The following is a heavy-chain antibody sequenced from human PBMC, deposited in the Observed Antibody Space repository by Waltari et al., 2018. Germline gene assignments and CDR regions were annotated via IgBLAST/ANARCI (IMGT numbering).Heavy chain of an antibody. J-gene: IGHJ4*02. D-gene: IGHD2-21*01. CDR3: ARRVGIGDYFDY. CDR2: INYSGSP. V-gene: IGHV4-39*01. CDR1: GDSITSSDHF. Sequence: QLQLQESGPGLVKPSETLSLTCTVSGDSITSSDHFWAWIRQSPGKGLERIGSINYSGSPHYNPSLKSRVTISVDTSKNQFSLSLSSATAADTGVYYCARRVGIGDYFDYWGQGTLVTVSS.